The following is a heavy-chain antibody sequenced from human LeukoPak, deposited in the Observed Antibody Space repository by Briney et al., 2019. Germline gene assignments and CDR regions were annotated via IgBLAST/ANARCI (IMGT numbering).Heavy chain of an antibody. V-gene: IGHV3-9*02. D-gene: IGHD4-23*01. Sequence: SLRLSSTTSGFTPDDYAIHWIRPHPGQGLDRSSGIPRNSGSIVYADSVKGRFTISRDNAKNSLYLQMNSLRAKDMALYYCAKAVDYGGNSDAFDIWGQGTMVTVSS. CDR1: GFTPDDYA. CDR3: AKAVDYGGNSDAFDI. J-gene: IGHJ3*02. CDR2: IPRNSGSI.